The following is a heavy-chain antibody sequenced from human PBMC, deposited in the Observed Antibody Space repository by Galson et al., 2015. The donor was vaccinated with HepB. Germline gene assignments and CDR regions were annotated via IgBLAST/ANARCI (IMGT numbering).Heavy chain of an antibody. CDR2: FDPEDGET. V-gene: IGHV1-24*01. J-gene: IGHJ2*01. Sequence: SVKVSCKVSGYTLTELSMHWVRQAPGKGLEWMGGFDPEDGETIYAQKFQGRVTMTEDTSTDTAYMELSSLRSEDTAVYYCATVSVPPIVVVIPEGYFDLWGRGTLVTVSS. CDR3: ATVSVPPIVVVIPEGYFDL. CDR1: GYTLTELS. D-gene: IGHD3-22*01.